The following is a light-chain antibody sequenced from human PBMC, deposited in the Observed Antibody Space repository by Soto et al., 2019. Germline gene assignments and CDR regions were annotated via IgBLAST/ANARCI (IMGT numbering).Light chain of an antibody. J-gene: IGLJ1*01. V-gene: IGLV2-14*01. CDR2: EVS. CDR3: SSYSSSSTLYV. Sequence: QSALTQPASVSGSPGQSITISCTGTSSDVGGYNSVSWYQQHPGKAPKLMIYEVSNRPSGVSDRFSGSKSVNTASLTISGLQAEDEADYYCSSYSSSSTLYVFGTWTKAPS. CDR1: SSDVGGYNS.